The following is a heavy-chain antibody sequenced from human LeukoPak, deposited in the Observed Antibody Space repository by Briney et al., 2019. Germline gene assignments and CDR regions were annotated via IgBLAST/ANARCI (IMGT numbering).Heavy chain of an antibody. CDR2: IKQDGSET. D-gene: IGHD2-15*01. Sequence: GGSLRLSCAVSGFSFSDYWMSWVRQAPGKGLEWVANIKQDGSETNYVDSVRGRFTISRDNAKNSLYLQMNSLRAEDTAVYYCATLGRNYFDSWGQGTLVTVSS. CDR3: ATLGRNYFDS. CDR1: GFSFSDYW. J-gene: IGHJ4*02. V-gene: IGHV3-7*03.